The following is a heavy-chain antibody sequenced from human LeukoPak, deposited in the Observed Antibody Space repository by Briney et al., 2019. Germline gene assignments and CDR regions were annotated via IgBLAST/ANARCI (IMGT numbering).Heavy chain of an antibody. V-gene: IGHV3-48*01. CDR3: ARDVSSSRVGSPFDY. D-gene: IGHD6-13*01. CDR2: ISSSSSTI. Sequence: GGSLRLSCAASGFTFNSYSMNWVRQAPGKGPEWVSYISSSSSTIYYADSVKGRFTISRDNAKNSLYLQMNSLRAEDTAVYYCARDVSSSRVGSPFDYWGQGTLVTVSS. J-gene: IGHJ4*02. CDR1: GFTFNSYS.